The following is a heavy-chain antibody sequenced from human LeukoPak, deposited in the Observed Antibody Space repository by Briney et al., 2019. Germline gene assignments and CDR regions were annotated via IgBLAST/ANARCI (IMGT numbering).Heavy chain of an antibody. V-gene: IGHV3-21*01. Sequence: GGSLRLSCAASGFTFSSYSMNWVRQAPGKGLEWVSSISSSSSYIYYADSVKGRFTISRDNAKNSLYLPMNSLRAEDTAVYYCARDRDARAFDIWGQGTMVTVSS. J-gene: IGHJ3*02. CDR2: ISSSSSYI. CDR1: GFTFSSYS. D-gene: IGHD2-21*02. CDR3: ARDRDARAFDI.